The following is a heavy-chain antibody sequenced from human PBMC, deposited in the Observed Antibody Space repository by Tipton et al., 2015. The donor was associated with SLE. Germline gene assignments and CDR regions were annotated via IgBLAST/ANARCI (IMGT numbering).Heavy chain of an antibody. CDR2: IYYSGST. CDR3: ARGGGQQPFDY. J-gene: IGHJ4*02. D-gene: IGHD6-13*01. CDR1: GGSVSSGSYY. Sequence: TLSLSCTVSGGSVSSGSYYWSWIRQPPGKGLEWIGYIYYSGSTNYNPSLKSRVTISVDTSKNQFSLKLSSVTAADTAVYYCARGGGQQPFDYWGQGTLVTVSS. V-gene: IGHV4-61*01.